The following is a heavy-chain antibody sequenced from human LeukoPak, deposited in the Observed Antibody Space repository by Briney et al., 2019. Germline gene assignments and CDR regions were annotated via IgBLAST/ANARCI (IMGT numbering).Heavy chain of an antibody. CDR2: SSSRSSTI. J-gene: IGHJ6*02. D-gene: IGHD3-9*01. V-gene: IGHV3-48*02. Sequence: GGSLRLSCAASGFTFSSYSMNWVRQAPGKGLEWVSYSSSRSSTIYYADSVKGRFTISRDNAKNSLYLQMNSPRDEDTAVYYCARVWDYDILTGRHYYYYGMDVWGQGTTVTVSS. CDR3: ARVWDYDILTGRHYYYYGMDV. CDR1: GFTFSSYS.